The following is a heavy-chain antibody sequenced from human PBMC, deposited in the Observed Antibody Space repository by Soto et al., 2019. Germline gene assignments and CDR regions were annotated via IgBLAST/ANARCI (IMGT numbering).Heavy chain of an antibody. CDR2: ISSSSSTI. CDR1: GFTFSSYS. CDR3: AKNQHYYDSKGAFDI. V-gene: IGHV3-48*01. D-gene: IGHD3-22*01. J-gene: IGHJ3*02. Sequence: GGSLRLSCAASGFTFSSYSMNWVRQAPGKGLEWVSYISSSSSTIYYADSVKGRFTISRDNSKNTLYLQMNSLRAEDTAVYYCAKNQHYYDSKGAFDIWGQGTMVTVSS.